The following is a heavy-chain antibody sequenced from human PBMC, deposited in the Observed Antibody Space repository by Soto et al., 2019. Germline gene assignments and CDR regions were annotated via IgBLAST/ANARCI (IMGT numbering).Heavy chain of an antibody. CDR1: GGSIRRGGYY. J-gene: IGHJ3*02. CDR2: IYYSGST. D-gene: IGHD3-22*01. V-gene: IGHV4-31*03. Sequence: QVQLQESGPGLVKPSQTLSLTCTVSGGSIRRGGYYWSWIRQHPGKGLEWIGYIYYSGSTYYNPSLKSRVTISVDTSKNQFSLKLSSVTAADTAVYYCARGDSSGYYIDAFDIWGQGTMVTVSS. CDR3: ARGDSSGYYIDAFDI.